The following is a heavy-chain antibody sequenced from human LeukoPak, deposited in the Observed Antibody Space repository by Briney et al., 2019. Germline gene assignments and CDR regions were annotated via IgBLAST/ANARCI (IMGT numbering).Heavy chain of an antibody. Sequence: GGSLRLSCAASGFTFSSYWMSWVRQAPGKGLEWVANIKQDGSEQYYLDSLEGRSTISRDNAKNSLYLQMNSLRAEDTAVYYCARANGVDYGDYEYYYYYMGVWGKGTTVTVSS. CDR2: IKQDGSEQ. J-gene: IGHJ6*03. V-gene: IGHV3-7*01. CDR3: ARANGVDYGDYEYYYYYMGV. D-gene: IGHD4-17*01. CDR1: GFTFSSYW.